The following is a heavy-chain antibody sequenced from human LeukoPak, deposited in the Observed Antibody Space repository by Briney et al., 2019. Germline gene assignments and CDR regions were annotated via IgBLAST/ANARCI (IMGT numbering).Heavy chain of an antibody. CDR2: ISTSGRAI. CDR3: ARVPLYDRSGYYFDY. V-gene: IGHV3-48*02. Sequence: GGSLRLSCVASGFTFSNYNINWVRQAPGKGLEWVSYISTSGRAIFYADSVKGRFTISRDNAKNSLFLQMNSLRDEDTAVYYCARVPLYDRSGYYFDYWGLGTLATVSS. J-gene: IGHJ4*02. D-gene: IGHD3-22*01. CDR1: GFTFSNYN.